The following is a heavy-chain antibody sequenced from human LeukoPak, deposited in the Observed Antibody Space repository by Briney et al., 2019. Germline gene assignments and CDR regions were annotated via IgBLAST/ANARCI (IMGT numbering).Heavy chain of an antibody. D-gene: IGHD5-18*01. CDR3: ARGVGGNSYGLSY. J-gene: IGHJ4*02. Sequence: GGSLRLSCAASGFTFSRYWMHWVRQAPGKGLVWLSRISSDGSSTSYADSVKGRFSISRDNAKNTLYLQMNSLRAEDTAVYFCARGVGGNSYGLSYWGQGTLATVSS. CDR1: GFTFSRYW. V-gene: IGHV3-74*01. CDR2: ISSDGSST.